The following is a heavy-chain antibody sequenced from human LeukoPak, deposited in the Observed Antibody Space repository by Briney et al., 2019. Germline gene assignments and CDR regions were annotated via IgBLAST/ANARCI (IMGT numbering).Heavy chain of an antibody. CDR2: IMEDGSKT. V-gene: IGHV3-7*01. CDR1: GFTFTNFW. Sequence: GGSLRLSCAASGFTFTNFWMSWVRQAPGKGLEWVANIMEDGSKTNYVDSVKGRFTISRDNAKTSPYLHMNSLRAEDTAVYYCAKDIVGGGNDYWGRGTLVIVSS. D-gene: IGHD2-15*01. J-gene: IGHJ4*02. CDR3: AKDIVGGGNDY.